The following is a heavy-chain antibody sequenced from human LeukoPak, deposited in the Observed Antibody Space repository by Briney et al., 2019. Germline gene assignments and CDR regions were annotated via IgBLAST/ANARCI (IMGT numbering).Heavy chain of an antibody. V-gene: IGHV4-31*03. CDR3: ARAYVSSFDY. D-gene: IGHD6-6*01. CDR2: IYYSGST. Sequence: TLSLTCTVSGGSISSGGYYWSWIRQHPGKCLEWIGYIYYSGSTYYNPSLKSRVTISVDTSKNQFSLKLSSVTAADTAVYYCARAYVSSFDYWGQGTLVTVPS. CDR1: GGSISSGGYY. J-gene: IGHJ4*02.